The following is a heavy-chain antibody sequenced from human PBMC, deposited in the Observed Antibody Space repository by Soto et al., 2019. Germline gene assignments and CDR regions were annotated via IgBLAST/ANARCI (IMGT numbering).Heavy chain of an antibody. CDR3: ARAGGGKLWLYY. CDR2: INPNSGGT. CDR1: GYTFTDYY. Sequence: GASVKGSCKASGYTFTDYYMHWVRQAPGQGLEWMGWINPNSGGTNYAQKFQGWVTMTRDTSISTAYMELSRLRSDDTAVYYCARAGGGKLWLYYWGQGTLVTVSS. V-gene: IGHV1-2*04. J-gene: IGHJ4*02. D-gene: IGHD5-18*01.